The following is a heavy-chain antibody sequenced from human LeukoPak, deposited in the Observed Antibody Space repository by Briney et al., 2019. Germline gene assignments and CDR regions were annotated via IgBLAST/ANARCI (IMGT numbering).Heavy chain of an antibody. D-gene: IGHD4-17*01. J-gene: IGHJ4*02. V-gene: IGHV1-8*01. CDR2: MNPNSGNT. Sequence: ASVKVSCKASGYTFTSYDINWVRQATGQGLEWMGWMNPNSGNTGYAQKFQGRATMTRNTSISTAYMELSSLRSEDTAVYYCARALTYGDYVDYWGQGTLVTVSS. CDR3: ARALTYGDYVDY. CDR1: GYTFTSYD.